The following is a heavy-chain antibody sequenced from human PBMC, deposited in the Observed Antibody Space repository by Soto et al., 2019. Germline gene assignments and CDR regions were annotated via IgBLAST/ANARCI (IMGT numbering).Heavy chain of an antibody. CDR1: GGTFSDYA. D-gene: IGHD6-19*01. CDR2: FIPVSGAA. Sequence: QVQLVQSGAEVKKPGSSVKVSCKASGGTFSDYAIRWVRQAPGQGLEWMGGFIPVSGAANYAQKFQGRVTIRADTSSSTVYMELSSLRTEATAVYYGAREMTSGWPHWGQGTLVTVSS. J-gene: IGHJ4*02. V-gene: IGHV1-69*06. CDR3: AREMTSGWPH.